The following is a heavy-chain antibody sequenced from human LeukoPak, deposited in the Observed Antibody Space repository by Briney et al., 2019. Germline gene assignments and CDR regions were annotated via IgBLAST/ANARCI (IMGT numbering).Heavy chain of an antibody. J-gene: IGHJ2*01. CDR3: AREYCGGDCYYWYFDL. CDR2: IYHSGST. CDR1: GGSISSSNW. Sequence: SGTLSLTCAVPGGSISSSNWWSWVRQPPGKGLEWIGEIYHSGSTNYNPSLKSRVTISVDKSKNQFSLKLSSVTAADTAVYYCAREYCGGDCYYWYFDLWGRGTLVTVSS. D-gene: IGHD2-21*02. V-gene: IGHV4-4*02.